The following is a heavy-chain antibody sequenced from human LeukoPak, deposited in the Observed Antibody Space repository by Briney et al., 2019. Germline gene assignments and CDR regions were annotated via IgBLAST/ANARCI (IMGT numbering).Heavy chain of an antibody. V-gene: IGHV4-34*01. Sequence: SETLSLTCAVYGGSFSGYYWSWIRQPPGKGLEWIGEINHSGSTNYNPSLKSRVTISVDTSKNQFSLKLSSVTAADTAVYYCARQDLRYYFDYWGQGTLVTVSS. CDR1: GGSFSGYY. CDR2: INHSGST. CDR3: ARQDLRYYFDY. D-gene: IGHD4-17*01. J-gene: IGHJ4*02.